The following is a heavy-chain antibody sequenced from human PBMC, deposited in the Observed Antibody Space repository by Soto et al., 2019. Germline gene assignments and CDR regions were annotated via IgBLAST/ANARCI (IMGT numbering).Heavy chain of an antibody. D-gene: IGHD7-27*01. CDR3: ARPGRDWGSLDY. J-gene: IGHJ4*02. Sequence: QVQLQESGPGLVKPSETLSLTCTVSGDSISTYYWTWIRQSPGKGLEWIAFIYYGWSTNYNPSLKSRVTISVDTSKNQFSLKLNSVTAADTAVYYCARPGRDWGSLDYWGQGTLVTVSS. CDR1: GDSISTYY. CDR2: IYYGWST. V-gene: IGHV4-59*08.